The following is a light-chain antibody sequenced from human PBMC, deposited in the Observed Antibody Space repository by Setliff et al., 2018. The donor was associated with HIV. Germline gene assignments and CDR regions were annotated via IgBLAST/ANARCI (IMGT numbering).Light chain of an antibody. V-gene: IGKV1-5*03. CDR2: KAS. Sequence: DIQMTQSLYTLSASVGDRVTITCRASQSISSWLAWYQQKPGKAPNLLIYKASSLESEVPSRFSGSGSGTEFTLTISSLQPDDFATYDCQQYNTYPKTFGQGTKVDIK. CDR3: QQYNTYPKT. CDR1: QSISSW. J-gene: IGKJ1*01.